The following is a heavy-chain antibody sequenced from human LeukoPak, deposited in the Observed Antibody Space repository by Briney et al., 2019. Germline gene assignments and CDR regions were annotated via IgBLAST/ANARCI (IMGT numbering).Heavy chain of an antibody. CDR3: AKDWWIQLWSVTDY. V-gene: IGHV3-23*01. D-gene: IGHD5-18*01. CDR1: GFTFSSYA. CDR2: ISDSGGST. Sequence: GGSLRLSCAASGFTFSSYAISWVRQAPGKGLEWVSAISDSGGSTYYADSVKGRFTISRDNSKNTLYLQMNSLRAEDTAVYYCAKDWWIQLWSVTDYWGQGTLVTVSS. J-gene: IGHJ4*02.